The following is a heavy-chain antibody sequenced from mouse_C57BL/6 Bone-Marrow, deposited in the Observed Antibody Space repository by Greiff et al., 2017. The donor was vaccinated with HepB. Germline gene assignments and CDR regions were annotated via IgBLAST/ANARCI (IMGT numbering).Heavy chain of an antibody. V-gene: IGHV1-82*01. CDR3: ARYKGWFAY. Sequence: QVQLKESGPELVKPGASVKISCKASGYAFSSSWMNWVKQRPGKGLEWIGRIYPGDGDTNYNGKFKGKATLTADKSSSTAYMQLSSLTSEDSAVYFCARYKGWFAYWGQGTLVTVSA. CDR1: GYAFSSSW. D-gene: IGHD1-3*01. CDR2: IYPGDGDT. J-gene: IGHJ3*01.